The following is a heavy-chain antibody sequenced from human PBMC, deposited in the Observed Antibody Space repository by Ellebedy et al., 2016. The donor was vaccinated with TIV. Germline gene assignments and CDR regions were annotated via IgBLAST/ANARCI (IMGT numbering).Heavy chain of an antibody. V-gene: IGHV4-59*01. CDR1: GDSISTYY. J-gene: IGHJ4*02. D-gene: IGHD3-10*01. Sequence: MPSETLSLTCTVSGDSISTYYWSWIRQPPGKGLEWIGYIYQTGSTTYNPSLKSRVTISVDVSTNHFSLSLTSVTAADTAVYYCARDSQSAWFGRPRHYFDHWGQGALVTVSP. CDR3: ARDSQSAWFGRPRHYFDH. CDR2: IYQTGST.